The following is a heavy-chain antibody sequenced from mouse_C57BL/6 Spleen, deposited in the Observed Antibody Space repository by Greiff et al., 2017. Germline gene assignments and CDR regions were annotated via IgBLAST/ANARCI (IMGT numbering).Heavy chain of an antibody. CDR1: GYTFTSYW. V-gene: IGHV1-64*01. D-gene: IGHD2-5*01. CDR2: IHPNSGST. Sequence: QVQLQQPGAELVKPGASVKLSCKASGYTFTSYWMHWVKQRPGQGLEWIGMIHPNSGSTNYNEKFKSKATLTVDKSSSTAYMQLSSLTSEDSAVYYCARGDYSKGDYAMDYWGQGTSVTVSS. CDR3: ARGDYSKGDYAMDY. J-gene: IGHJ4*01.